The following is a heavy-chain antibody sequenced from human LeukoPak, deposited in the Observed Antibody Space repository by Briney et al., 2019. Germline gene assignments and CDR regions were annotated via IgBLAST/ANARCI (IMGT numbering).Heavy chain of an antibody. Sequence: TGGSLRLSCAASGFTFSSYGMHWVRQAPGKGLEWVAVISYDGSNKYYADSVKGRFAISRDNSKNTLCLQMNSLRAEDAAVYFCAKAPVTSCRGAYCYPFDSWGQGTLVTVSS. CDR3: AKAPVTSCRGAYCYPFDS. D-gene: IGHD2-21*01. CDR1: GFTFSSYG. J-gene: IGHJ4*02. CDR2: ISYDGSNK. V-gene: IGHV3-30*18.